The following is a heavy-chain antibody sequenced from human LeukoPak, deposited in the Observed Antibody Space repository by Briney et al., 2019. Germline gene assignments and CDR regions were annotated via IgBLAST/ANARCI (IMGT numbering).Heavy chain of an antibody. J-gene: IGHJ3*02. CDR1: GYTFTSYG. CDR3: ARNTTTSGPIDIEDAFDI. D-gene: IGHD4-17*01. Sequence: GASVQVSCKASGYTFTSYGISWVRQAPGQGLEWIGWISANNGKTKYAHNLQGRVAMTTDTSVSTAYMELRSLRSDDTAVYYCARNTTTSGPIDIEDAFDIWGQGTMVTVSS. CDR2: ISANNGKT. V-gene: IGHV1-18*01.